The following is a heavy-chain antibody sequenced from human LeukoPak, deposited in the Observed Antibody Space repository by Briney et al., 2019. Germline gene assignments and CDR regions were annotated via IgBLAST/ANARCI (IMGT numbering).Heavy chain of an antibody. J-gene: IGHJ4*02. Sequence: GGSLRLSCAASGFTFSSYWMSWVRQAPGKGLEWVANIKQDGSEKYYVDSVKGQFTISRDNAKNSLYLQMNSLRAEDTAVYYCARVSRLGPFDYWGQGTLVTVSS. CDR3: ARVSRLGPFDY. CDR1: GFTFSSYW. V-gene: IGHV3-7*01. CDR2: IKQDGSEK. D-gene: IGHD4-11*01.